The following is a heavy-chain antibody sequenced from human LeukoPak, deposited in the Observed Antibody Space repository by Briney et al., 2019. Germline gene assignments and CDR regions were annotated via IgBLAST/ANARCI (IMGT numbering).Heavy chain of an antibody. J-gene: IGHJ3*02. V-gene: IGHV1-69*01. CDR1: GGTFSSYD. Sequence: ASVKVSCKASGGTFSSYDISWVRQAPGQGLEWMGGIIPIFGTANYAQKFQGRVTITADESTSTAYMELSSLRSEDTAVYYCARGGRYSSSWYLVAFDIWGQGTMVTVSS. CDR2: IIPIFGTA. CDR3: ARGGRYSSSWYLVAFDI. D-gene: IGHD6-13*01.